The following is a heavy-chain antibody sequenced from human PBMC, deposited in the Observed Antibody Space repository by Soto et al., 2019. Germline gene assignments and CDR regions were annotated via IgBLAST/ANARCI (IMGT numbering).Heavy chain of an antibody. CDR2: ISSSSSYI. J-gene: IGHJ6*02. D-gene: IGHD4-17*01. CDR1: GFTFDDYA. Sequence: PGGSLRLSCAASGFTFDDYAMNWVRQAPGKGLEWVSSISSSSSYIYYADSVKGRFTISRDNAKNSLYLQMNSLRAEDTAVYYCARDDYGEGYYYYYGMDVWGQGTTVTVSS. V-gene: IGHV3-21*01. CDR3: ARDDYGEGYYYYYGMDV.